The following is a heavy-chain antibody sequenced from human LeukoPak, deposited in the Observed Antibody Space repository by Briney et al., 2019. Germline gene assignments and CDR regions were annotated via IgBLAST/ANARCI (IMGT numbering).Heavy chain of an antibody. CDR3: ARGVDDIAVAGHFDY. CDR2: ISVSGYST. D-gene: IGHD6-19*01. CDR1: GFTFGNYG. Sequence: GGSLRLSCAASGFTFGNYGMSWVRQAPGKGPEWVSVISVSGYSTYYADSVKGRFTISRDNAKNSLYLQMNSLRAEDTAVYYCARGVDDIAVAGHFDYWGQGTLVTVSS. J-gene: IGHJ4*02. V-gene: IGHV3-23*01.